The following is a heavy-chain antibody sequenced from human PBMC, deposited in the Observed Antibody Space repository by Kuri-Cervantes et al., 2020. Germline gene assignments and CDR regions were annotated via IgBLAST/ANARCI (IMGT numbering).Heavy chain of an antibody. Sequence: ASVKVSCKASGYTFTSYGINWVRQATGQGLEWMGWTNPNSGNTGYAQKFQGRVTMTRNTSISTAYMELSSLRSEDTAVYYCARGKSIAARHAYSHWFDPWGQGTLVTVSS. V-gene: IGHV1-8*02. CDR3: ARGKSIAARHAYSHWFDP. CDR2: TNPNSGNT. J-gene: IGHJ5*02. CDR1: GYTFTSYG. D-gene: IGHD6-6*01.